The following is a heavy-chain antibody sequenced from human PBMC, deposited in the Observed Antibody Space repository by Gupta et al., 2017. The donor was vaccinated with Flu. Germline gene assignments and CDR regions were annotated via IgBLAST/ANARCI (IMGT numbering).Heavy chain of an antibody. Sequence: QVQLVQSGAEVKKPGSSVKVSCKASGGTFSSYTISWVRQAPGQGLEWMGRIIPILGIANYAQKFQGRVTITADKSTSTAYMELSSLRSEDTAVYYCARVATQTPNPEYYFDYWGQGTLGTVSS. J-gene: IGHJ4*02. CDR3: ARVATQTPNPEYYFDY. CDR2: IIPILGIA. D-gene: IGHD5-12*01. V-gene: IGHV1-69*02. CDR1: GGTFSSYT.